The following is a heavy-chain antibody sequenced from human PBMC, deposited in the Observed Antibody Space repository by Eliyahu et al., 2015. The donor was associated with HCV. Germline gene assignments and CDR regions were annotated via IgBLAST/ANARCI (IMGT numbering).Heavy chain of an antibody. CDR1: GFTFSSYG. Sequence: QVQLVESGGGVVQPGRSLRLSCAASGFTFSSYGMHWVRQAPGQGLGGVAVIWYDGSNKYYADSVKGRFTISRDNSKNTLYLQMNSLRAEDTAVYYCAKKGDYYYGMDVWDQGTTVTVSS. CDR2: IWYDGSNK. CDR3: AKKGDYYYGMDV. J-gene: IGHJ6*02. V-gene: IGHV3-33*06.